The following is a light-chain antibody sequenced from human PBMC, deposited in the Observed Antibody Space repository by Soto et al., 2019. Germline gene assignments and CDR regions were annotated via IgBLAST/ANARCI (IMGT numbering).Light chain of an antibody. CDR3: QQYGSSPLT. V-gene: IGKV3-20*01. CDR1: QTVRNNY. Sequence: EFVLTQSPGTLSLSPGERATLSCRASQTVRNNYLAWYQQKPGQAPRLLIYDASSRATGIPDRFSGGGSGTDFTLTIGRLEPEDFAVYFCQQYGSSPLTFGGGTKVDIK. J-gene: IGKJ4*01. CDR2: DAS.